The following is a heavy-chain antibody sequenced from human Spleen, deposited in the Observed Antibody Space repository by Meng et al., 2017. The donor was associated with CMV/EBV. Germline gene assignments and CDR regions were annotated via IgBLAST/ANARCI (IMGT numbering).Heavy chain of an antibody. CDR3: AKGEPYYYGSGSYYNGPAGY. CDR1: GFMFDDYA. J-gene: IGHJ4*02. Sequence: SLKISCAASGFMFDDYAMHWVRQAPGKGLEWVSGMSWNSDNIGYADSVKGRFTISRDNAKNSLYLQMNSLRVEDAALYYCAKGEPYYYGSGSYYNGPAGYWGQGTLVTVSS. CDR2: MSWNSDNI. V-gene: IGHV3-9*01. D-gene: IGHD3-10*01.